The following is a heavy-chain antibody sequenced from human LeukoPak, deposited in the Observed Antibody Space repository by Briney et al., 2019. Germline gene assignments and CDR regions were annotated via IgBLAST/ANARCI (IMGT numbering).Heavy chain of an antibody. CDR2: IIPIFGTA. CDR3: ASGSRDGYNYDY. V-gene: IGHV1-69*13. D-gene: IGHD5-24*01. Sequence: AAVKVSCKASGGTFSNNGVSWVRQAPGQGLEWMGGIIPIFGTANYAQKFQGRVTITADESTSTAYMELSSLRSEDTAVYYCASGSRDGYNYDYWGQGTLVTVSS. CDR1: GGTFSNNG. J-gene: IGHJ4*02.